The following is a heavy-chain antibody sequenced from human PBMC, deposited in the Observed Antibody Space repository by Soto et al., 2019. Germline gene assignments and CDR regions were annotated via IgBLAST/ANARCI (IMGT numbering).Heavy chain of an antibody. Sequence: QVQLVQSGAEVKKPGSSVKVSCKASGGTFSSYTISWVRQAPGQGLEWMGRIIPILGIANYAQKFQGRVTITADKSTSTAYMALSSLRSEDTAVYYCARGPPATVTTTHFDYWGQGTLVTVSS. D-gene: IGHD4-17*01. J-gene: IGHJ4*02. CDR1: GGTFSSYT. CDR3: ARGPPATVTTTHFDY. V-gene: IGHV1-69*02. CDR2: IIPILGIA.